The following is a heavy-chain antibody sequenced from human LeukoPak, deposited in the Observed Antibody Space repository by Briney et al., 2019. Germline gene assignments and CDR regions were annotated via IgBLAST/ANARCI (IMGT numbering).Heavy chain of an antibody. Sequence: GGSLRLSCAASGFTFSDYQMSWIRQAPGKGLEWVSYISSSSSYTNYADSVKGRFTISRDNAKNSLYLQMNSLRAEDTAVYYCARVSYLGDWYFDLWGRGTLVTVSS. D-gene: IGHD1-26*01. CDR1: GFTFSDYQ. J-gene: IGHJ2*01. CDR2: ISSSSSYT. CDR3: ARVSYLGDWYFDL. V-gene: IGHV3-11*05.